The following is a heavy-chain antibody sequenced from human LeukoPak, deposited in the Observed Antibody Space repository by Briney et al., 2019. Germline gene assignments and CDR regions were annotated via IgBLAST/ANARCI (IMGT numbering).Heavy chain of an antibody. Sequence: SETPSLTCTVSGGSISSGDYYWSWIRQPPGKGLEWIGYIYYSGSTYYNPSLKSRVTISVDTSKNQFSLKLSSVTAADTAVYYCARGGSYCGGDRYLFDYWGQGTLVTVSS. D-gene: IGHD2-21*01. CDR3: ARGGSYCGGDRYLFDY. V-gene: IGHV4-30-4*08. CDR2: IYYSGST. J-gene: IGHJ4*02. CDR1: GGSISSGDYY.